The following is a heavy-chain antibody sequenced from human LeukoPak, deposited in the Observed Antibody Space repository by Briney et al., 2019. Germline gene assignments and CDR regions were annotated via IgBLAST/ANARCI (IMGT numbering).Heavy chain of an antibody. D-gene: IGHD5/OR15-5a*01. V-gene: IGHV3-30*04. CDR2: IGSDGSKK. CDR1: GFMFSDHA. J-gene: IGHJ4*02. CDR3: ARQMTSTRLFDS. Sequence: GGSLRLSCVASGFMFSDHAFHWVRQSPDKGLEWVALIGSDGSKKYYADSVQGRFTVSRENSKNTLFLQMTTLGADDTAVYFCARQMTSTRLFDSWGQGTLVAVSS.